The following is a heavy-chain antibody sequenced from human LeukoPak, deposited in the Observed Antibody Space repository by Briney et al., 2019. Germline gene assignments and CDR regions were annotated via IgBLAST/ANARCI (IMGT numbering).Heavy chain of an antibody. V-gene: IGHV4-4*02. CDR3: AGLVGRYSSGLYYYYFDY. CDR2: MYLSGTT. Sequence: SETLSLTCTVSGDSINSLDLWSWVRQPPGKGLEWMGEMYLSGTTHSNPSVKSRVTISIDKSKNQFFLNLSSVTAADTAVYYCAGLVGRYSSGLYYYYFDYWGQGTLVTVSS. CDR1: GDSINSLDL. J-gene: IGHJ4*02. D-gene: IGHD3-22*01.